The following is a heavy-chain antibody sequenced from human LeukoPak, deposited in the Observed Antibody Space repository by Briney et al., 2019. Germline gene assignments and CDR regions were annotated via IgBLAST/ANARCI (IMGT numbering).Heavy chain of an antibody. CDR2: MNPNRGNT. V-gene: IGHV1-8*01. Sequence: ASVKVSCKASGYTFTSYDINWVRQAPGQGLEWMGWMNPNRGNTGYAQKFQGRVTMTRNTSISTAYMELSSLRSEDTAVYYCARVYYDFWSGYFLVDPWGQGTLVTVSS. CDR1: GYTFTSYD. D-gene: IGHD3-3*01. J-gene: IGHJ5*02. CDR3: ARVYYDFWSGYFLVDP.